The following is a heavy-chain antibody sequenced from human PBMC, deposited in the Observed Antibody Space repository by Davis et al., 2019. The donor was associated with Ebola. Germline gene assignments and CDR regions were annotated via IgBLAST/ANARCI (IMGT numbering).Heavy chain of an antibody. J-gene: IGHJ5*02. CDR3: ARESLGDSSLEGWFDP. V-gene: IGHV4-38-2*02. CDR2: IYHSGST. D-gene: IGHD3-22*01. Sequence: MPSETLSLTCTVSGYSISSGYYWGWIRQPPGKGLEWIGSIYHSGSTYYNPSLKSRVTISVDTSKNQFSLKLSSVTAADTAVYYCARESLGDSSLEGWFDPWGQGTLVTVSS. CDR1: GYSISSGYY.